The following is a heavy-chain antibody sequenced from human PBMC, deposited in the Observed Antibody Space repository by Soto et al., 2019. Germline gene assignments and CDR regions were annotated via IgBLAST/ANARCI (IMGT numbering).Heavy chain of an antibody. Sequence: EPLSLTCTDSGGSISCYYWTWIRQPPGKGLEWIGYIYYSGSTNYNPSLKSRVTISVDTSKNQFCLKLSSVTAADTAVYYCARVLYSSGWYWHWGQGTLVTLSS. CDR3: ARVLYSSGWYWH. V-gene: IGHV4-59*01. CDR2: IYYSGST. J-gene: IGHJ4*02. CDR1: GGSISCYY. D-gene: IGHD6-19*01.